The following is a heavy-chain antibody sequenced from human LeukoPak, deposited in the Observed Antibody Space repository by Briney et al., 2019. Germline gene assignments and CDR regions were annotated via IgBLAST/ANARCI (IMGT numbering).Heavy chain of an antibody. CDR3: VTDTRRWNGSWFQH. Sequence: QTGGSLRLSCAASGFTFDDYAMDWVRQAPGKGLEWGSYISWNSGSIGYADSVKGRFTISRDNAKNSLYLQMNSLRAEDTALYYCVTDTRRWNGSWFQHWDRAPWSPSPQ. CDR2: ISWNSGSI. V-gene: IGHV3-9*01. CDR1: GFTFDDYA. J-gene: IGHJ1*01. D-gene: IGHD1-1*01.